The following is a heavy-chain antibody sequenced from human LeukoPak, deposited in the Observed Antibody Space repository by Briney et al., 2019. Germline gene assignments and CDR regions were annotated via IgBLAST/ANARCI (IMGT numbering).Heavy chain of an antibody. J-gene: IGHJ4*02. CDR2: INPNNGGS. CDR3: ARDWGIGIDHRKYFDS. Sequence: ASVKVSCKASGYSFITHYLHWARQAPGQGLEWMGWINPNNGGSNYAQKFEGRVTMTSDTSFSTAYMQLSSLRSDDTAVYFCARDWGIGIDHRKYFDSWGQGTLVTVSS. D-gene: IGHD3-16*01. V-gene: IGHV1-2*02. CDR1: GYSFITHY.